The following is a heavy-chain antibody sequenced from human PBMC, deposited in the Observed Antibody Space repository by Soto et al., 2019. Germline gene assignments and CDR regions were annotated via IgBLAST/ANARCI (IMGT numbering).Heavy chain of an antibody. D-gene: IGHD2-2*01. Sequence: PSETLSLTCTVSGGSISSYYWSWIRQPPGKGLEWIGYIYYSGSTNYNPSLKSRVTISVDTSKNQFSLKLSSVTAADTAVYYCARVDCSSTSCSYFDYWGQGTLVTVSS. CDR3: ARVDCSSTSCSYFDY. CDR1: GGSISSYY. V-gene: IGHV4-59*01. J-gene: IGHJ4*02. CDR2: IYYSGST.